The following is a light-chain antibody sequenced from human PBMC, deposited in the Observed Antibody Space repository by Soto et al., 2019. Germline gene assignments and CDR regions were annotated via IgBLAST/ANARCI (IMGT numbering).Light chain of an antibody. CDR1: QSLLYSDGNTY. V-gene: IGKV2-30*01. Sequence: DVVMTQSPLSLPVTLGQPASISCRSSQSLLYSDGNTYLNWFQQRPGQSPRRLIYKVSNRDSGVPDRFSGSGSGTDFTLKISRVEAEDVGVYYCMQGTHWPTLFTLGPGTKVDIK. CDR2: KVS. CDR3: MQGTHWPTLFT. J-gene: IGKJ3*01.